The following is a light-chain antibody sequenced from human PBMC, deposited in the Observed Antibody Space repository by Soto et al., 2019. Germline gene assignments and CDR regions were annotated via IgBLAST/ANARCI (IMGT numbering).Light chain of an antibody. J-gene: IGKJ1*01. CDR2: DAS. CDR1: QSVSSSY. V-gene: IGKV3-20*01. CDR3: QQYGSSGT. Sequence: EIVLTQSPGTLSLPPGERATLSCRASQSVSSSYLAWYQQKPGQAPRLLIYDASSRATGIPDRFSGSGSGTDFTLTISRLEPEDFAVYYCQQYGSSGTFGQGTKVDIK.